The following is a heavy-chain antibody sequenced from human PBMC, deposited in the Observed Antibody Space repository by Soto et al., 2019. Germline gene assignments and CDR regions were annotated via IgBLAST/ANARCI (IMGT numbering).Heavy chain of an antibody. D-gene: IGHD3-9*01. V-gene: IGHV1-46*01. CDR1: GYSFTDYK. Sequence: GASVKVSCKTSGYSFTDYKLHWVRQAPGQGLEWMGIINPSGGSTSYAQKFQGRVTMTRDTSTSTVYMELSSLRSEDTAVYYCWASLPSHVERYFDNFDYWGQGTLVTVSS. J-gene: IGHJ4*02. CDR3: WASLPSHVERYFDNFDY. CDR2: INPSGGST.